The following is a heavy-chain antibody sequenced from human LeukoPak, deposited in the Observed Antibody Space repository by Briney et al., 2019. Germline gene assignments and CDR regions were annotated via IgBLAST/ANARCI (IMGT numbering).Heavy chain of an antibody. D-gene: IGHD3-22*01. Sequence: PGGSLRLSCAASGFTFSSYSMNWVRQAPGKGLEWVSSISSSSSYIYYADSVKGRFTISRDNAKNSLYLQMNSLRAEDTAVYYCARVSYYDSSGYSEDAFDIWGQGTMVTVSS. CDR2: ISSSSSYI. J-gene: IGHJ3*02. CDR3: ARVSYYDSSGYSEDAFDI. V-gene: IGHV3-21*01. CDR1: GFTFSSYS.